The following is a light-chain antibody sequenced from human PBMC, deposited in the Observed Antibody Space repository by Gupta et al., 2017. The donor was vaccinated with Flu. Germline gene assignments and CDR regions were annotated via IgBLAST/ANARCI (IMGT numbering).Light chain of an antibody. CDR1: QSLIHSNGHNY. Sequence: PVPPGAPASISCRSSQSLIHSNGHNYFDWYLQKPGQSPQLLIYLGSNRASGVPDRFSGSGSGTDFTLKISRVEAEDVGVYYCMQTLQTWTFGQGTKVEIK. CDR3: MQTLQTWT. CDR2: LGS. V-gene: IGKV2-28*01. J-gene: IGKJ1*01.